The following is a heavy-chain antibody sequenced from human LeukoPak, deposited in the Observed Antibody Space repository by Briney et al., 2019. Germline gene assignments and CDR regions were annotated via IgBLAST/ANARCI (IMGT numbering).Heavy chain of an antibody. CDR3: ATRGNSYSSGWGLFY. V-gene: IGHV4-4*02. CDR2: IFHSGSS. Sequence: SGTLSLTCAVSGGSISSSNWWSWVRQPPGKGLEWIGEIFHSGSSNYNPSLKSRVTISVDKSKNQFSLKVTSVTAADTAVYYCATRGNSYSSGWGLFYWGQGTLVTVSS. CDR1: GGSISSSNW. J-gene: IGHJ4*02. D-gene: IGHD6-19*01.